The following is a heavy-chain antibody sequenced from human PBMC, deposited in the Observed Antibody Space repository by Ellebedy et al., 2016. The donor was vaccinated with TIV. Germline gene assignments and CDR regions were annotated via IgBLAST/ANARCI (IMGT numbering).Heavy chain of an antibody. CDR1: GFTFNNYA. CDR3: AKGGTPGYTLVTYFDY. V-gene: IGHV3-30-3*01. CDR2: IAYDGTNQ. J-gene: IGHJ4*02. D-gene: IGHD2-21*02. Sequence: GESLKISCAASGFTFNNYAMHWVRQAPGKGPERVAVIAYDGTNQWYADSVKGRFTISRDNSKNTLYLQMNSLRAEDAAIYYCAKGGTPGYTLVTYFDYWGQGILVTVSS.